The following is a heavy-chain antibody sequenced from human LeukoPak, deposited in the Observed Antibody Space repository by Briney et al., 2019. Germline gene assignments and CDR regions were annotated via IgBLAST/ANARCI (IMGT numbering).Heavy chain of an antibody. Sequence: SETLSLTCTVFGGSFSGYYWSWLRQPPDKGLEWIGEINPSGSTNYNPSLKTRVTISTDTSKNHFSLNLNSVTAADTGVYYCVRGSRVYCGGDCYYYWGQGTLVTVST. J-gene: IGHJ4*02. D-gene: IGHD2-21*02. CDR1: GGSFSGYY. V-gene: IGHV4-34*01. CDR3: VRGSRVYCGGDCYYY. CDR2: INPSGST.